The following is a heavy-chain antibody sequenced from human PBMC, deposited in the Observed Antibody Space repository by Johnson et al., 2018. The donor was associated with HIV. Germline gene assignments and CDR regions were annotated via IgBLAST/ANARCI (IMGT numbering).Heavy chain of an antibody. CDR1: GFTFSSYG. J-gene: IGHJ3*02. V-gene: IGHV3-33*01. D-gene: IGHD1-1*01. CDR3: ATSTASDAFDI. Sequence: QVQLVESGGGVVQPGRSLRLSCAASGFTFSSYGMHWVRQAPGKGLELVAVILYDGSNKNYADSVKGRFTISRDNSKNTLYLQMNSLRAEDTAVYYCATSTASDAFDIWGQGTMVTVSS. CDR2: ILYDGSNK.